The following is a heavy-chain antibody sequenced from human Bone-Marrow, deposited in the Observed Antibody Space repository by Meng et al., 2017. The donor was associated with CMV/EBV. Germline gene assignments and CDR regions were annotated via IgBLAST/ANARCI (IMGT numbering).Heavy chain of an antibody. D-gene: IGHD6-13*01. CDR3: ARSRSLSYSSSFDFDY. V-gene: IGHV1-2*02. Sequence: ASVKVSCKASGYTFTGYYMHWVRQAPRQGLEWMGWINPNSGGTNYAQKFQGRVTMTRDTSISTAYMELSRLRSDDTAVYYCARSRSLSYSSSFDFDYWGQGTLVTVSS. J-gene: IGHJ4*02. CDR2: INPNSGGT. CDR1: GYTFTGYY.